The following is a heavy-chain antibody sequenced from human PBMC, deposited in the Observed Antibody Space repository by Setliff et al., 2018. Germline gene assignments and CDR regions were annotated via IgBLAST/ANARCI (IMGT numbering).Heavy chain of an antibody. CDR2: IKGKTDGLAT. Sequence: GGSLRLSCAASGFTFSNAWMNWVRQAPGKGLEWVGRIKGKTDGLATDYAAPVKGRFTISRDDSTNKLYLQMNSLRAEDTAVYYCARDPAYGAFDIWGQGTMVTVSS. V-gene: IGHV3-15*07. J-gene: IGHJ3*02. CDR3: ARDPAYGAFDI. CDR1: GFTFSNAW. D-gene: IGHD3-16*01.